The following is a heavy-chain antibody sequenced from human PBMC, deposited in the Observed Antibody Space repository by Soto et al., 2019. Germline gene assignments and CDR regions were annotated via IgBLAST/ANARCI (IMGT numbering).Heavy chain of an antibody. V-gene: IGHV1-46*01. CDR3: AREENCSDGICYSEYFQR. CDR2: VNPSGGST. CDR1: GYIFTAYS. J-gene: IGHJ1*01. D-gene: IGHD2-15*01. Sequence: ASVKVSCKASGYIFTAYSMHWVRQPPGQGLEWMGVVNPSGGSTNYAQKFQGRITMTRDTSTSTVYMDLSTLTSADTAVYYCAREENCSDGICYSEYFQRWGQGTLVTVSS.